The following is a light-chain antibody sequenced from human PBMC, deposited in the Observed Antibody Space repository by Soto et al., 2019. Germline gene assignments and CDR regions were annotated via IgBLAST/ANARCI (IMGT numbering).Light chain of an antibody. V-gene: IGKV1-27*01. CDR1: QDIKEY. Sequence: DIQITQSPSSLSASVADRVTITCRASQDIKEYVAWYQQKPGKVPKLLIFAASTLESGVPPRFSGSGSGTDFTVTIGSLQPADVATYYGQKYNTVPWAFGHGNKVEVK. CDR2: AAS. J-gene: IGKJ1*01. CDR3: QKYNTVPWA.